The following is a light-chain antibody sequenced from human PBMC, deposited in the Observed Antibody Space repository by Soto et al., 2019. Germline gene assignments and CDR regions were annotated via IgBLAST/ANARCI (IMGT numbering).Light chain of an antibody. J-gene: IGLJ1*01. CDR3: SSFRSSSTSYV. V-gene: IGLV2-14*03. CDR2: DVS. CDR1: NSEIGDSNY. Sequence: QSVLTQPASVSGSPGQSITISCTGTNSEIGDSNYVSWYQQHPGKAPKLVIYDVSNRPSGVSNRFSGSKSANTASLTISGLQAEDEADYYCSSFRSSSTSYVFGTGTKVTVL.